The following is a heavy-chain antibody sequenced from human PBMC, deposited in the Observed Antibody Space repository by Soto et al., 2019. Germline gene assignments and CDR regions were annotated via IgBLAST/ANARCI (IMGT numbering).Heavy chain of an antibody. D-gene: IGHD3-9*01. CDR1: GFTFSSYA. J-gene: IGHJ6*04. Sequence: GGSLRLSCAASGFTFSSYAMHWVRQAPGKGLEWAAVISYDGSNKYYADSVKGRFTISRDNSKNTLYLQMNSLRAEDTAVYYCARDSYDIPMDVWGKGTTVTVSS. CDR3: ARDSYDIPMDV. V-gene: IGHV3-30-3*01. CDR2: ISYDGSNK.